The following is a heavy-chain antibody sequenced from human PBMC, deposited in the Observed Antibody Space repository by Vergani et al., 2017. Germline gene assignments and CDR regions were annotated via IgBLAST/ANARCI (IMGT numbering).Heavy chain of an antibody. J-gene: IGHJ6*02. V-gene: IGHV3-23*01. CDR2: ISGSGGST. CDR3: AKANPRNSGYDYLYYYHAMDV. Sequence: EVQLLESGGDLVQPGGSLRLSCAASGFTFNHYAMNWVRQAPGKGLEWVSGISGSGGSTYYAGSVKGRFTISRESSKNTLYLQMNSLSAGDTAVYYCAKANPRNSGYDYLYYYHAMDVWCQGTTVTVSS. CDR1: GFTFNHYA. D-gene: IGHD5-12*01.